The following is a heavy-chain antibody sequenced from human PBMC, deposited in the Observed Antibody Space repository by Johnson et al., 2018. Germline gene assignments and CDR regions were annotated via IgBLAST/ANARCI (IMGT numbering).Heavy chain of an antibody. Sequence: QVQLVESGGGVVQPGRSLRLSCAASGFTFSSYAMHWVRQAPGKGLEWVAVISYEGSNKYYADSVKGRFTIPRDNSKNTRYLQMNSLRSEDTGLYYCAKDFTTVYYYYYYMDVWGKGTTVTVSS. CDR1: GFTFSSYA. V-gene: IGHV3-30-3*01. CDR3: AKDFTTVYYYYYYMDV. J-gene: IGHJ6*03. CDR2: ISYEGSNK. D-gene: IGHD4-17*01.